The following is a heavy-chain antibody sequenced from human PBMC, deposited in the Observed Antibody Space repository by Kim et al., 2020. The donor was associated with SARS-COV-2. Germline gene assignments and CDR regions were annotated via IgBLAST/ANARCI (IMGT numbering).Heavy chain of an antibody. CDR3: ARGQGWPLYGGS. CDR1: GASISTTTYY. V-gene: IGHV4-39*01. CDR2: IYYTGTT. J-gene: IGHJ4*02. D-gene: IGHD3-10*01. Sequence: SETLSLTCTVSGASISTTTYYWGWFRQPPSKGLEWIGSIYYTGTTYYNPSLRSRVTISVDTSKKQFSLNLNSATAADTAVYYCARGQGWPLYGGSWGQGTLVTVSS.